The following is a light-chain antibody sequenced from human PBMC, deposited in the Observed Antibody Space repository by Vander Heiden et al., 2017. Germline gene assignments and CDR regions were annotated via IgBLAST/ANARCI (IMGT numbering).Light chain of an antibody. Sequence: DIQMTHSPSSLSASVGDRVTITCRASQGISNYLAWYQQKPGKVPKLLIYAASTLQAGVPSRFSGSASGTDFTLTISILHPEDVATYYCQRENSAPRTFGQGTKVXIK. CDR2: AAS. CDR1: QGISNY. J-gene: IGKJ1*01. V-gene: IGKV1-27*01. CDR3: QRENSAPRT.